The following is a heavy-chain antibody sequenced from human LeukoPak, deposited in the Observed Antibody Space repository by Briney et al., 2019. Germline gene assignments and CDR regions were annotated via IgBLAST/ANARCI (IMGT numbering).Heavy chain of an antibody. CDR3: ARPKMNSGWFDP. J-gene: IGHJ5*02. CDR1: GGSISSSSYS. Sequence: KPSETLSLTCTVSGGSISSSSYSWGWIRQPPGKGLEWIGSIYYSGSTYYNPSLKSRVTISVDTSKNQFSLKLSSVTAADTAVYYCARPKMNSGWFDPWGQGTLVTVSS. CDR2: IYYSGST. D-gene: IGHD6-19*01. V-gene: IGHV4-39*01.